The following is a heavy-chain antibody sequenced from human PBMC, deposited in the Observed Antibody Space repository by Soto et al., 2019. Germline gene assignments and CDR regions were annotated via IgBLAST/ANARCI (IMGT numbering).Heavy chain of an antibody. J-gene: IGHJ6*02. CDR3: ARDRSAASGRYYYYGMDV. CDR2: IIPIFGTA. V-gene: IGHV1-69*13. D-gene: IGHD3-10*01. CDR1: GGTFSSYA. Sequence: ASVKVSCKASGGTFSSYAISWVRQAPGQGLEWMGGIIPIFGTANYAQKFQGRVTITADESTSTAYMELSSLRSEDTAVYYCARDRSAASGRYYYYGMDVWGQGTTVT.